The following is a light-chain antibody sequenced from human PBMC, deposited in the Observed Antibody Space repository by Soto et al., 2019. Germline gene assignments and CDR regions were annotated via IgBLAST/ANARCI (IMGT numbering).Light chain of an antibody. Sequence: IQLTQSPSSLSASIGDRVTITCRASQDISSYLAWYRQKEGKAPELLIEAASTLQSGVASRFGGSGSGTDFALTISSLQAEDFANYYCQQLKKYPFSFGGGTKVEIK. CDR1: QDISSY. J-gene: IGKJ4*01. CDR3: QQLKKYPFS. CDR2: AAS. V-gene: IGKV1-9*01.